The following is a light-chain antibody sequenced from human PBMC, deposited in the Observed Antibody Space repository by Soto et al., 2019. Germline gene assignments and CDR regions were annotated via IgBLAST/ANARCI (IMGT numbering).Light chain of an antibody. J-gene: IGKJ2*01. CDR1: RSVSASY. CDR3: QQYDTSAT. V-gene: IGKV3-20*01. CDR2: GAS. Sequence: ETVLTQSPGTLSLSPGERATLSCRASRSVSASYLAWYQQKPGQAPRLLIYGASSRATGFPDRISGSGSGTDFTLTISRLEPEDSAVYYCQQYDTSATFGQGTKLEI.